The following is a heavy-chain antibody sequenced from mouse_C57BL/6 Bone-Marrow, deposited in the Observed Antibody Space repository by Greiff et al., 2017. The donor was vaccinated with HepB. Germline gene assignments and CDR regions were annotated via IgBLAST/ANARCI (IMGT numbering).Heavy chain of an antibody. J-gene: IGHJ4*01. CDR3: ARYGYSNGYAMDY. Sequence: EVKLMESGGGLVQPGGSLSLSCAASGFTFTDYYMSWVRQPPGKALEWLGFIRNKANGYTTEYSASVKGRFTISRDNSQSILYLQMNALRAEDSATYYCARYGYSNGYAMDYWGQGTSVTVSS. CDR1: GFTFTDYY. D-gene: IGHD2-5*01. V-gene: IGHV7-3*01. CDR2: IRNKANGYTT.